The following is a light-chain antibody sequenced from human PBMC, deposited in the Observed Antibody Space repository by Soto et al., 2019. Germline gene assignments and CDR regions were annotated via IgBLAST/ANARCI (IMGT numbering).Light chain of an antibody. CDR1: SSNIGNTY. V-gene: IGLV1-51*01. CDR2: DNN. Sequence: QSVLTQPPSVSAAPGQRVTISRSGSSSNIGNTYVCWYQQLPGTAPKLLIYDNNKRPSVIPDRFSGSKSGTSATLGITGLQTGDQAESYCGTWDSSLSAVVFGGGTQLTVL. J-gene: IGLJ2*01. CDR3: GTWDSSLSAVV.